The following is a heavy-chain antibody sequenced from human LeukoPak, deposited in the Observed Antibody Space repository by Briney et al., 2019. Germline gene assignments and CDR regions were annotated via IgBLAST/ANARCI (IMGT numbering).Heavy chain of an antibody. Sequence: GGSLRLSCRASGFPFSNAWMTWVRQAPGKGLEWVGRIKSKSDGETTDYAAPVKGRFTISRDDSKTTLYLHMNSLKTEDTAVYYCTTDTRGENYWGQGTLVTISS. CDR2: IKSKSDGETT. J-gene: IGHJ4*02. V-gene: IGHV3-15*01. CDR3: TTDTRGENY. CDR1: GFPFSNAW.